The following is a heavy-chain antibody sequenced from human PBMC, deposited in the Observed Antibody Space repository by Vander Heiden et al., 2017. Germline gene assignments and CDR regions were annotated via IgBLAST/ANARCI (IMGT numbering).Heavy chain of an antibody. J-gene: IGHJ3*02. Sequence: QLQLVQSGAAVKKPGASVKVSCKASGYTFTDSYMHWVRQAPGQGLEWMGWINPNSGGTNYAQKFQGRVTMTRDTSISTAYMELSRLRSDDTAVYYCARGLGYYDSDAFDIWGQGTMVTVSS. CDR1: GYTFTDSY. D-gene: IGHD3-16*01. CDR2: INPNSGGT. V-gene: IGHV1-2*02. CDR3: ARGLGYYDSDAFDI.